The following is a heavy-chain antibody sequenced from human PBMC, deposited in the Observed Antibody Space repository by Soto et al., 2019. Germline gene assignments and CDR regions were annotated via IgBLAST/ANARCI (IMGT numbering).Heavy chain of an antibody. D-gene: IGHD2-15*01. Sequence: QVQLVESGGGVVQPGRSLRLSCAASGFIFSSYAMHWVRQAPGKGLEWVAVISYDGSNKYYTDSVKGRFTISRDNSTNTLSLQMNSLSAEDTAVYYCARTGLLHGMDVWGQGTTVTVSS. CDR2: ISYDGSNK. CDR1: GFIFSSYA. CDR3: ARTGLLHGMDV. J-gene: IGHJ6*02. V-gene: IGHV3-30-3*01.